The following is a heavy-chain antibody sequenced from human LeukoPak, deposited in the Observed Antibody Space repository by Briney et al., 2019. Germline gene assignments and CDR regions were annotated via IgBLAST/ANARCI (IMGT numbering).Heavy chain of an antibody. D-gene: IGHD3-16*01. CDR1: GFTFSHFG. Sequence: PGGSLRLSCEASGFTFSHFGMHWVRQAPGKGLEWVAVIWSDATNEYYADSVKGRFTISRDNSHNTVFLQMRRLRLEDTALYFCAKTLGADCFDHWGQGTLVTVSS. V-gene: IGHV3-33*06. J-gene: IGHJ5*02. CDR2: IWSDATNE. CDR3: AKTLGADCFDH.